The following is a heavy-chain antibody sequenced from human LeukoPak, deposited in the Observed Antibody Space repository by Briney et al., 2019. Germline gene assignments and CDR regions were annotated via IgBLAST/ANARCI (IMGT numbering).Heavy chain of an antibody. Sequence: GGSLRLSCAASGFTFSSYSMKWVRQAPGKGLEWVSSISSSGTYIYYADSAKGRFTVSRDNSKNILYLQMNSLRAEDTAVYYCARYCSSITCQTGQIDYWGQGTLVTVSS. CDR1: GFTFSSYS. V-gene: IGHV3-21*01. CDR2: ISSSGTYI. D-gene: IGHD2-2*01. CDR3: ARYCSSITCQTGQIDY. J-gene: IGHJ4*02.